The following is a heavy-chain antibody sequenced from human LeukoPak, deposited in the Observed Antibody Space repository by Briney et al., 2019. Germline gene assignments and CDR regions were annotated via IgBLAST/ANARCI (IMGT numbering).Heavy chain of an antibody. CDR1: GLTFINFG. Sequence: GGSLRLSCAASGLTFINFGMTWVRQAPGKGLEWVSAISGSAVITFYADSVKGRFTISRDNSKNTLYLQMNSLRAEDTAVYYCAKDGAAYCGGDCYSHFDYWGQGTLVTVSS. J-gene: IGHJ4*02. CDR2: ISGSAVIT. D-gene: IGHD2-21*02. V-gene: IGHV3-23*01. CDR3: AKDGAAYCGGDCYSHFDY.